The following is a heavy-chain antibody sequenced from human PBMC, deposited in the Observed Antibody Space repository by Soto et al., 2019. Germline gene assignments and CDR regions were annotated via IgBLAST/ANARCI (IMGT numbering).Heavy chain of an antibody. D-gene: IGHD3-9*01. Sequence: GGSLRLSCAASGFTFSGSAMHWVRQASGKGLEWVGRIRSKANSYATAYAASVKGRFTISRDDSKNTAYLQMNSLKTEDTAVYYCTTPINILTGYRSGYYFDYWGQGTLVTVSS. V-gene: IGHV3-73*01. CDR3: TTPINILTGYRSGYYFDY. CDR1: GFTFSGSA. J-gene: IGHJ4*02. CDR2: IRSKANSYAT.